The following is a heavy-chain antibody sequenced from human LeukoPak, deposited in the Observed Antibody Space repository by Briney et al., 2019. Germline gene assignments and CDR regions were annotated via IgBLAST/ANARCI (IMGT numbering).Heavy chain of an antibody. Sequence: GGSLRLSCAAPGFTFSSYAMHWVRQAPGKGLEWVAVISYDGSNKYYADSVKGRFTISRDNSKNTLYLQMNSLRAEDTAVYYCARVEVALSQESWGQGTLVTVSS. CDR1: GFTFSSYA. CDR3: ARVEVALSQES. D-gene: IGHD3-10*01. J-gene: IGHJ5*02. V-gene: IGHV3-30-3*01. CDR2: ISYDGSNK.